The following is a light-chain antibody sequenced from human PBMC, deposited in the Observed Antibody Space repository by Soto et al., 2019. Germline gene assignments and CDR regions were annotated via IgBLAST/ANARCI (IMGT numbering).Light chain of an antibody. J-gene: IGLJ2*01. Sequence: QSVLTQPPSVSAAPGQKVTISCSGSSSNIGNNYVSWYQQLPGTAPKLLIYENNKRPSGIPDRFSGSKSGTSDTLGITGLQTGDEADYYCGTWDSSLSAVVFGGGTKLTVL. V-gene: IGLV1-51*02. CDR2: ENN. CDR1: SSNIGNNY. CDR3: GTWDSSLSAVV.